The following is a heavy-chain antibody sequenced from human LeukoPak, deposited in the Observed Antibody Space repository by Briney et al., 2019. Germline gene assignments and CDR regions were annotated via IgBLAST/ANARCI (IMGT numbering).Heavy chain of an antibody. D-gene: IGHD3-22*01. V-gene: IGHV3-23*01. CDR3: AKWDDSSGYYYFPKGYYFDY. J-gene: IGHJ4*02. CDR1: GFTFSSYA. Sequence: GGSLRLSCAASGFTFSSYAMSWVRQAPGKGLEWVSAISGSGGSTYYADFVKGRFTISRDNSKNTLYLQMNSLRAEDTAVYYCAKWDDSSGYYYFPKGYYFDYWGQGTLVTVSS. CDR2: ISGSGGST.